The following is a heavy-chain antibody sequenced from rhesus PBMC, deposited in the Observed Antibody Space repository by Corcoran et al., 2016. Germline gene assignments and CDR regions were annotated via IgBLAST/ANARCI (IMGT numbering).Heavy chain of an antibody. D-gene: IGHD4-23*01. Sequence: EVQLVESGGGLAKPGGSLRLSCAASGFTFSDYYMDWVRQAPGKGLELVSRISNGGGSTWDADSVKGRFTISRENAKNTLYRQMNSLRAEDTAVYYGARRGYRNYGNYFDYWGQGVLVTVSS. CDR3: ARRGYRNYGNYFDY. CDR2: ISNGGGST. CDR1: GFTFSDYY. J-gene: IGHJ4*01. V-gene: IGHV3-178*01.